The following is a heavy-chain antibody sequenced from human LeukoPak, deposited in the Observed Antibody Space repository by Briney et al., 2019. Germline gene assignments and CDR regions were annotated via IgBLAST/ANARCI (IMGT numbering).Heavy chain of an antibody. CDR2: IRSKAYGGTT. J-gene: IGHJ6*03. D-gene: IGHD6-13*01. CDR1: GFTFGDYA. Sequence: GGSLTLSCTASGFTFGDYAMSWVRQAPGKGLEWVGFIRSKAYGGTTEYAASVKGRFTISRDDSNSIAYLQMNSLKTEDTAVYYCTRDQLAAAGTYYYYYYMDVWGKGTTVTISS. CDR3: TRDQLAAAGTYYYYYYMDV. V-gene: IGHV3-49*04.